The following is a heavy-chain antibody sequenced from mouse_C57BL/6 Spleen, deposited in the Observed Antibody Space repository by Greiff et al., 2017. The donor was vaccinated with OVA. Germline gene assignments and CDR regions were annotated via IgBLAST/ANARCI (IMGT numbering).Heavy chain of an antibody. CDR3: APTMVTTDYAMDY. Sequence: VQLQQSGAELVKPGASVKISCKASGYTFTDYYINWVKQRPGQGLEWIGKIGPGSGSTYYNEKFKGKATLTADKSSSTAYMQLSSLTSEDSAVYFCAPTMVTTDYAMDYWGQGTSVTVSS. V-gene: IGHV1-77*01. D-gene: IGHD2-9*01. CDR1: GYTFTDYY. J-gene: IGHJ4*01. CDR2: IGPGSGST.